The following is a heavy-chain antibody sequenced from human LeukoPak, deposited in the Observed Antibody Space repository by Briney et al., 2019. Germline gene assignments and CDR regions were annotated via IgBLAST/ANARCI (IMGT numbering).Heavy chain of an antibody. CDR3: ARGKEVITMLRGLKPGYYFDY. D-gene: IGHD3-10*01. Sequence: PSETLSLTCTVSGASISSYYWSWIRQPPGKGLEWIGYIHYSGSTKYKSSLKSRVTISVDTSKNQFSLKLNFVTAADTAVYYCARGKEVITMLRGLKPGYYFDYWGQGTLVTVSS. V-gene: IGHV4-59*01. CDR2: IHYSGST. CDR1: GASISSYY. J-gene: IGHJ4*02.